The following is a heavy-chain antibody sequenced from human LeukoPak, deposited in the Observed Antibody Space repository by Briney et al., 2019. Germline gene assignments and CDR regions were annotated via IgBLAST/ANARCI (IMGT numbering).Heavy chain of an antibody. CDR3: ARQTGSGLLTLP. D-gene: IGHD3-10*01. CDR1: GVSISSNNSY. CDR2: IYYSGNT. Sequence: KPSETLSLTCTVSGVSISSNNSYWGWIRQPPGKGLEWIGSIYYSGNTYYNASLKSRVTISVDTAKNQFSLKLTSVTAADTAVYYCARQTGSGLLTLPGGQGTLVTVSS. J-gene: IGHJ4*02. V-gene: IGHV4-39*01.